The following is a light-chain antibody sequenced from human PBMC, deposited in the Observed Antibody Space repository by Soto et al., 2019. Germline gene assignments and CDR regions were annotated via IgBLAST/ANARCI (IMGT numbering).Light chain of an antibody. Sequence: SVFTLVPGTLSLSPGERDTLCCRASQSQSRRYLAWYPQTPGQAPRLLIYGAYSRATGIPDRFSGSGSGTDFTLPISRLEPEDFAVYYCQQYGISPPPFGQGTKVDIK. CDR3: QQYGISPPP. V-gene: IGKV3-20*01. CDR1: QSQSRRY. CDR2: GAY. J-gene: IGKJ1*01.